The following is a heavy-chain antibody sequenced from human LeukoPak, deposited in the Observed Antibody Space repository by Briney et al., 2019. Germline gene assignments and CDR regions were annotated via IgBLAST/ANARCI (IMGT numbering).Heavy chain of an antibody. J-gene: IGHJ6*02. CDR2: SNPNSGGT. CDR3: ARWAPHYYYYYGMDV. Sequence: ASVKDSCKASGYTFTGYYMHWVRQAPGQGLEWMGWSNPNSGGTNYAQKFQGRVTMTRDTSISTAYMELSRLGSDDTAVYYCARWAPHYYYYYGMDVWGQGTTVTVSS. CDR1: GYTFTGYY. V-gene: IGHV1-2*02.